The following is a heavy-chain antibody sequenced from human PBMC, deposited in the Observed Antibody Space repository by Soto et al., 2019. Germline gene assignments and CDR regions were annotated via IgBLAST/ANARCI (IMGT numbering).Heavy chain of an antibody. CDR3: AGGDCSGGSCYWVDY. CDR2: ISAYNGNT. J-gene: IGHJ4*02. CDR1: GYTFTSYG. D-gene: IGHD2-15*01. Sequence: QVQLVQSGAEVKKPGASVKVSCKASGYTFTSYGISWVRQAPGQGLEWMGWISAYNGNTNYAQKLQGRVTMTTDTSTSTAYMEMRSLRSDDTAVYYCAGGDCSGGSCYWVDYWGQGTLVTVSS. V-gene: IGHV1-18*01.